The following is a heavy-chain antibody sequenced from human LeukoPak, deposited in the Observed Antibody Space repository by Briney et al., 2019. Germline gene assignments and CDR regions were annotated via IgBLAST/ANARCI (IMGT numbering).Heavy chain of an antibody. CDR3: ARESSRRQAFEP. CDR2: IYYSGST. CDR1: GGSVSSGSYY. D-gene: IGHD6-13*01. Sequence: SETLSLTCTVSGGSVSSGSYYWSWIRQPPGKGLEWIGYIYYSGSTNYNPSLKSRVTISVDTSKNQFSLKLSSVTAADTAVYYCARESSRRQAFEPWGQGTLVTVSS. J-gene: IGHJ5*02. V-gene: IGHV4-61*01.